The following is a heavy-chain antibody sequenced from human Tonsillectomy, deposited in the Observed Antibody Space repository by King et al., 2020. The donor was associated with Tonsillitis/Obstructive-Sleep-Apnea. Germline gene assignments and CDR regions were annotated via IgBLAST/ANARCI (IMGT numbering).Heavy chain of an antibody. Sequence: VQLQESGPGLVKPSETLSLTCTVSGGSISSYYWSWIRQPPGKGLEWIGYIYYSGSTNYNPSLKSRVTISVDTSKNQFSLKLSSGTAADTAVYYCASPSGGRGYFDLWGRGTLVTVSS. V-gene: IGHV4-59*08. J-gene: IGHJ2*01. CDR2: IYYSGST. CDR1: GGSISSYY. D-gene: IGHD3-10*01. CDR3: ASPSGGRGYFDL.